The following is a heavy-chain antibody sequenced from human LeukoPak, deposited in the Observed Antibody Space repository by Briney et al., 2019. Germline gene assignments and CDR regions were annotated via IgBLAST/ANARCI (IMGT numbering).Heavy chain of an antibody. Sequence: GGSLRLSCAASGFTFSSYEMNWVRQAPGKGLEWVSYISSSGSTIYYADSVKGRFTISRDNAKNSLYLQMNSLRAEDTAVYYCARTRGYSYGHYGGFDPWGQGTLVTVSS. V-gene: IGHV3-48*03. D-gene: IGHD5-18*01. J-gene: IGHJ5*02. CDR2: ISSSGSTI. CDR3: ARTRGYSYGHYGGFDP. CDR1: GFTFSSYE.